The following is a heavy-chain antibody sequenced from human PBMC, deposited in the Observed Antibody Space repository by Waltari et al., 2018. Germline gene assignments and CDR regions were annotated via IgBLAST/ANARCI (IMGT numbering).Heavy chain of an antibody. V-gene: IGHV3-48*04. Sequence: EVQLVESGGGLVQPGGSLRLSCAASGFTFSSSSMNWVRQAPGKGLEWVSHITSSSTSILYADSVEGRFTISRDNAKKSLYLQMDSLRADDTAVYFCATYIQRGPDFWGQGTLGTVSS. CDR3: ATYIQRGPDF. J-gene: IGHJ4*02. D-gene: IGHD3-10*01. CDR1: GFTFSSSS. CDR2: ITSSSTSI.